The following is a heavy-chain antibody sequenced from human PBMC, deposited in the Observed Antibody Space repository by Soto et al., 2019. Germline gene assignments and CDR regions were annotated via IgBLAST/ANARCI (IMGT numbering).Heavy chain of an antibody. CDR3: AKINVYYMDV. V-gene: IGHV4-39*01. CDR2: IYYSGST. J-gene: IGHJ6*03. Sequence: PSETLSLTCTVSGVSISSSSYYWGWIRQPPGQGLEWIGSIYYSGSTYYNPSLKSRVTISVDTSKNQFSLKLSSVTVADTAVYYCAKINVYYMDVWGKGTTVTVSS. CDR1: GVSISSSSYY.